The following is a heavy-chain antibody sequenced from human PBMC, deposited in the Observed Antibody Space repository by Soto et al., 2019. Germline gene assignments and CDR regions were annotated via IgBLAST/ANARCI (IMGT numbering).Heavy chain of an antibody. Sequence: EAQLLESGGELIQPGGSLRLSCAASGFIYSSHGMSWVRQAPGKGLEWIAGLSRGGGSTYYADSVKSRFTISRDNSKNTLDLIMNSLRVEDTALYYCARDGQYRTDGFDIWGQGTMVTVSS. CDR1: GFIYSSHG. CDR3: ARDGQYRTDGFDI. V-gene: IGHV3-23*01. D-gene: IGHD5-12*01. CDR2: LSRGGGST. J-gene: IGHJ3*02.